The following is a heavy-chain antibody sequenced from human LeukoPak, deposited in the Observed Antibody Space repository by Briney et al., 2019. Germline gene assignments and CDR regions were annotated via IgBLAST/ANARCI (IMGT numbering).Heavy chain of an antibody. V-gene: IGHV4-39*07. CDR3: ARPGIAAAVGGWFNP. Sequence: SETLSLTCTVSGGSISSSDYYWGWVRQPPGKGLEWIGNFYYSGSVYNPSLKSRVTISIDTSKNQFSLKLSSVTAADTAVYYCARPGIAAAVGGWFNPWGQGTLVTVSS. J-gene: IGHJ5*02. CDR2: FYYSGS. D-gene: IGHD6-13*01. CDR1: GGSISSSDYY.